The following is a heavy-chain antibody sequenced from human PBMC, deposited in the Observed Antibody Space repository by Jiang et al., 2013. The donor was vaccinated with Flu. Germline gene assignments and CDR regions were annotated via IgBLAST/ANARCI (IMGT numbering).Heavy chain of an antibody. D-gene: IGHD2-15*01. CDR3: ASAVNWWYFDF. J-gene: IGHJ4*02. CDR2: IYYSGST. CDR1: GGSLSSYY. Sequence: GLVKPSETLSITCSVSGGSLSSYYWSWIRQPPGKGLEWLGYIYYSGSTNHNPSLKSRVTISVDTSKNQFSLQLSSVTAKDTAVYYCASAVNWWYFDFWGQGTLVTVSS. V-gene: IGHV4-59*01.